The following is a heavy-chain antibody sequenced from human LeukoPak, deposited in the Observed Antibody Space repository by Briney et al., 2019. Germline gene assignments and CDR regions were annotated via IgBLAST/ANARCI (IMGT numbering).Heavy chain of an antibody. Sequence: GASVKVSCKASGYTFTGYYMHWVRQAPGQGLEWMGWINPNSGGTNYAQKFQGRVTMTRDTSISTAYMELSRLRSDDTAVYYCARGAVVVPAAIRSPYYYYYMDVWGKGTTVTVSS. CDR1: GYTFTGYY. CDR3: ARGAVVVPAAIRSPYYYYYMDV. V-gene: IGHV1-2*02. CDR2: INPNSGGT. J-gene: IGHJ6*03. D-gene: IGHD2-2*01.